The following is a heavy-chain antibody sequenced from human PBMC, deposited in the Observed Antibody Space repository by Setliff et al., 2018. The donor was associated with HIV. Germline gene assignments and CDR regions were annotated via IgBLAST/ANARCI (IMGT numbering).Heavy chain of an antibody. V-gene: IGHV4-34*01. CDR2: INHSGST. J-gene: IGHJ5*02. CDR3: ARGNYRNGYYINWFDP. D-gene: IGHD3-22*01. CDR1: GGSFSGYY. Sequence: SETLSLTCAVYGGSFSGYYWSWIRKPPGKGLEWNGEINHSGSTNYNTSLKSRVTISVDTSKNQFSLKLSSVTAADTAVYYCARGNYRNGYYINWFDPWGQGTLVTVSS.